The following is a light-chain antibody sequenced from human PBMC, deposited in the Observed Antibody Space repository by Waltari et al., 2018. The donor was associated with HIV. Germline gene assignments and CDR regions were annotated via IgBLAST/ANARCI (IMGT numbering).Light chain of an antibody. Sequence: SYEVTQPPSVSVSPGQTARITCFGDALPKQYAYWYQQKPGQGPVMVIYKDSERPSGIPDRCTGSSSGTTVTLTISGVLAEDEADYYCQSADSTGTIGVFGGGTKLTVL. CDR2: KDS. V-gene: IGLV3-25*03. J-gene: IGLJ3*02. CDR3: QSADSTGTIGV. CDR1: ALPKQY.